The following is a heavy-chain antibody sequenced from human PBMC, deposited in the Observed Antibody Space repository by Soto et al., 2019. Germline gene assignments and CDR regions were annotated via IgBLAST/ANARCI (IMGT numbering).Heavy chain of an antibody. CDR1: GFTFITYG. CDR2: ISYDEKNK. D-gene: IGHD5-18*01. J-gene: IGHJ4*02. Sequence: GGSLRPSCASSGFTFITYGMHWVRQAPGKGLEWVAVISYDEKNKYYVDSVKGRFTISRDNSKNTLFLQINSLRAEDTAVYYCAKEMSPLGYSFGLDSWGQG. V-gene: IGHV3-30*18. CDR3: AKEMSPLGYSFGLDS.